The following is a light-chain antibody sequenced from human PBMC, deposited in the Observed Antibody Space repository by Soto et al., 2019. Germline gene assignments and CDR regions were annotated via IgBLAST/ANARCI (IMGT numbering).Light chain of an antibody. CDR1: QSVSSSY. Sequence: EIVLTQSPGTLSLSPGERATLSCRASQSVSSSYLAWYQQKPGQAPRLLLYGATSRATGIPDRFSGSGSGTDFALTISRLEPEDFAVYYCQQYGSSIFTFCPGTKVDI. J-gene: IGKJ3*01. CDR2: GAT. CDR3: QQYGSSIFT. V-gene: IGKV3-20*01.